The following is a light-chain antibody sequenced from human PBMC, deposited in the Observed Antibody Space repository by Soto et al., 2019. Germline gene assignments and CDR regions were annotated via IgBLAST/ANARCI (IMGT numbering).Light chain of an antibody. V-gene: IGKV2-28*01. J-gene: IGKJ5*01. CDR3: IQALQTPPT. CDR1: QSLLHSNGYNY. Sequence: EIVMTQSPLSLTVTPGEQASISCRSSQSLLHSNGYNYLDWYLQKPGQSPQLLIYLGSNRASGVPDRFSGSASGTDFTLKISRVEAEDVWVYYCIQALQTPPTFGKGKRLEIK. CDR2: LGS.